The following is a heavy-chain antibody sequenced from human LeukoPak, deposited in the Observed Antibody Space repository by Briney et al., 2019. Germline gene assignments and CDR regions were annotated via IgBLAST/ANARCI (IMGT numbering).Heavy chain of an antibody. V-gene: IGHV3-23*01. D-gene: IGHD6-13*01. CDR2: ISGSGGST. Sequence: GSLSLSCAASGFTFSSYAMSWVRQAPGKGLEWVSAISGSGGSTYYADSVKGRFTISRDNSKNTLYLQMNSLRAEDTAVYYCAKIRSSAGLWFDAWGQGTLVTVSS. CDR1: GFTFSSYA. J-gene: IGHJ5*02. CDR3: AKIRSSAGLWFDA.